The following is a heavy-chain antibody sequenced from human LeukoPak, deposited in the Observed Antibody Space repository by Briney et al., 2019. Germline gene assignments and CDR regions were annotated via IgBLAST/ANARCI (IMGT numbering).Heavy chain of an antibody. D-gene: IGHD3-22*01. J-gene: IGHJ4*02. CDR1: GGSISSYY. CDR3: ARFRGLNYYDSSGYYYLDY. V-gene: IGHV4-59*01. CDR2: IYYSGST. Sequence: SETLSLTCTVSGGSISSYYWSWIRQPPGKGLEGIGDIYYSGSTNYNPSLKSRVTISVDTSKNQFSLKLSSVTAADTAVYYCARFRGLNYYDSSGYYYLDYWGQGTLVTVSS.